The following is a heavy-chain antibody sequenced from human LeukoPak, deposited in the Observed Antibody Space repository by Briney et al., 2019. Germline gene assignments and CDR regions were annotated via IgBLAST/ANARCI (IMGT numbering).Heavy chain of an antibody. D-gene: IGHD3-10*01. CDR3: VRWARSFEL. Sequence: PGGSLRLSCAASGFSLSDYWMSWVRQAPGKGLEWVANINHGGSETYYVDSVTGRFTISRDNDENSVYLQMNNLSDDDTAVYYCVRWARSFELWGQGALVIVSS. CDR1: GFSLSDYW. V-gene: IGHV3-7*01. CDR2: INHGGSET. J-gene: IGHJ4*02.